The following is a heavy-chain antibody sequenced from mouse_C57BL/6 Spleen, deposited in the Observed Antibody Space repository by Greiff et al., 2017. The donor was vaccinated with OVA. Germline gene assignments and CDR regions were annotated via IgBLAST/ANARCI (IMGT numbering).Heavy chain of an antibody. J-gene: IGHJ1*03. D-gene: IGHD2-4*01. Sequence: EVKVVESGEGLVKPGGSLKLSCAASGFTFSSYAMSWVRQTPEKRLEWVAYISSGGDYIYYADTVKGRFTISRDNARNTLYLQMSSLKSEDTAMYYCTRGDYEWYVDVWGTGTTVTVSS. V-gene: IGHV5-9-1*02. CDR3: TRGDYEWYVDV. CDR1: GFTFSSYA. CDR2: ISSGGDYI.